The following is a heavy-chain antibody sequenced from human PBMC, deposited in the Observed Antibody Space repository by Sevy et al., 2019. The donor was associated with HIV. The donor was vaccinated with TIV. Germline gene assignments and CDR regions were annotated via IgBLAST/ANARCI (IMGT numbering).Heavy chain of an antibody. CDR2: ISSSTSYI. D-gene: IGHD3-10*01. CDR3: AILWFGEFDTFDI. Sequence: GGSLRLSCAASGFTFSSYTINWVSQAPGKGLEWVSSISSSTSYIYYTDSLKGRFTIPRDNAKNSLFVQMNSLRAEDTAVYYCAILWFGEFDTFDIWGQGTMVTVSS. CDR1: GFTFSSYT. J-gene: IGHJ3*02. V-gene: IGHV3-21*01.